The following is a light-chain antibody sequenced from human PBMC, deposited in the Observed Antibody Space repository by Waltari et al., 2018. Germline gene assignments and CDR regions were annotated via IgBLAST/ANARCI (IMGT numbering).Light chain of an antibody. CDR3: QTGGHGTWV. Sequence: QLVLTQSPSASASLGASVKLTCTLSSGHSSNVIAWLQQQPEKGPRYLMKVNSDGSHSKGDKIPDRFSGSSSGTEQYLTISSLQSEDEADYYCQTGGHGTWVFGGGTKLTVL. J-gene: IGLJ3*02. CDR1: SGHSSNV. V-gene: IGLV4-69*01. CDR2: VNSDGSH.